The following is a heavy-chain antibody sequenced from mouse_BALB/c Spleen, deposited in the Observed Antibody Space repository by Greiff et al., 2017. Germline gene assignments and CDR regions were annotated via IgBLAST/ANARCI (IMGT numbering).Heavy chain of an antibody. J-gene: IGHJ4*01. V-gene: IGHV5-6-2*01. CDR1: GFTFSSYY. Sequence: EVKLVESGGGLVKLGGSLKLSCAASGFTFSSYYMSWVRQTPEKRLELVAAINSNGGSNYYPDTVKGRFTISRDNAKNTLYLQMSSLKSEDTALYYCARGTPYDGYYRYAMDYWGQGTSVTVSS. CDR3: ARGTPYDGYYRYAMDY. CDR2: INSNGGSN. D-gene: IGHD2-3*01.